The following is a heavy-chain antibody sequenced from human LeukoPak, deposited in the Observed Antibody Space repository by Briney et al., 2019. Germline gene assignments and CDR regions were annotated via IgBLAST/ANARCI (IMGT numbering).Heavy chain of an antibody. J-gene: IGHJ4*02. CDR2: INSDGSTT. CDR1: GFTFSSCW. D-gene: IGHD6-19*01. CDR3: ARVIYSGWEGELSD. Sequence: GGSLRLSCAASGFTFSSCWMHWVRQAPGKGLVWVSRINSDGSTTSYADPVMGRFTISRDNAKNTLYLQMNSLRAEDTAVYYCARVIYSGWEGELSDWGQGTLVTVSS. V-gene: IGHV3-74*01.